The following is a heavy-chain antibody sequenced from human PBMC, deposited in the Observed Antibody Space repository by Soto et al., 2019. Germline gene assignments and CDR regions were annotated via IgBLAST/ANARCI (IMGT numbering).Heavy chain of an antibody. D-gene: IGHD3-10*01. CDR3: TTDSYITTVIIRFDY. Sequence: GGSLRLSCAASGFTFSNAWINWVRQAPGKGLEWVGRIKSKTDGGTTDFAAPVKGRFAISRDDSKNMVYLQMNSLKTEDTAVNYCTTDSYITTVIIRFDYWGHGTLVTVSS. J-gene: IGHJ5*01. CDR1: GFTFSNAW. V-gene: IGHV3-15*07. CDR2: IKSKTDGGTT.